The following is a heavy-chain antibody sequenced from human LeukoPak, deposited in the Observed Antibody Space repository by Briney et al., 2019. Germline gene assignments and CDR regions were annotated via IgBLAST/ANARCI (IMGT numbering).Heavy chain of an antibody. V-gene: IGHV3-74*01. D-gene: IGHD3-10*01. CDR2: INSAGSST. CDR3: ARDHGLYYYGSGSFWFDP. J-gene: IGHJ5*02. Sequence: GGSLRLSCAASGFTFSSYWMHWVRQAPGKGLVWVSRINSAGSSTSYADSVKGRFTISRDNAKNTLYLQMNSLRAEDTAVYYCARDHGLYYYGSGSFWFDPWGQGTLVTVSS. CDR1: GFTFSSYW.